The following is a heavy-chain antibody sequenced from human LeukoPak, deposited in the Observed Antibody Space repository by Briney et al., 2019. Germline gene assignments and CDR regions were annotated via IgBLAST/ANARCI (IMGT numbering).Heavy chain of an antibody. V-gene: IGHV4-34*01. Sequence: SETLSLTCAVYGVSFSGYYWSWIRQPPGKGLEWIGEINHSGSTNYNPSLKSRVTISVDTSKNQFSLKLSSVTAADTAVYYCARTSLWLRGFDPWGQGTLVTVSS. J-gene: IGHJ5*02. D-gene: IGHD5-18*01. CDR3: ARTSLWLRGFDP. CDR1: GVSFSGYY. CDR2: INHSGST.